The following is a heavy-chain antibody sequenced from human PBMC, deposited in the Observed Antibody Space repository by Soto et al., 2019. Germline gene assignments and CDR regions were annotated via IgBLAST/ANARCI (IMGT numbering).Heavy chain of an antibody. Sequence: QITLKESGLTLVKPTQTLTLTCTFSGFSLTETGMGVGWIRQPPGKALEWLALIYWDDDKRYSPSLKRGLTISKDASKNQVVLTKTNVDAVDTATYYCAHRRSGYFDSWGQGTLVTVSS. CDR2: IYWDDDK. J-gene: IGHJ4*02. CDR3: AHRRSGYFDS. CDR1: GFSLTETGMG. V-gene: IGHV2-5*02.